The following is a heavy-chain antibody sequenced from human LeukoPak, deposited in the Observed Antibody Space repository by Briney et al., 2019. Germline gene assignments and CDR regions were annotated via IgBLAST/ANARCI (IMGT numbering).Heavy chain of an antibody. CDR2: IYYSGST. Sequence: SETLSLXXXXXXGXISXYYWSWIRQPPGKGLEWIGYIYYSGSTNYNPSLKSRVTISVDTSKNQFSLKLSSVTAADTAVYYCARHNRRGGATAAYHYWGQGTLVTVSS. CDR3: ARHNRRGGATAAYHY. V-gene: IGHV4-59*08. J-gene: IGHJ4*02. CDR1: XGXISXYY. D-gene: IGHD6-13*01.